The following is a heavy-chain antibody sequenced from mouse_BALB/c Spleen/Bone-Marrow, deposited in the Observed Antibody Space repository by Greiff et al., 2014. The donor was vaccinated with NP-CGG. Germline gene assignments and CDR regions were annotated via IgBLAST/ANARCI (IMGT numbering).Heavy chain of an antibody. Sequence: VQLKESGPELVKPGASMKISCKASGYSFTGYTMNWVKQSHGKSLEWIRLINPYNGGTSYNQKFKGKATLTVDKSSSTAYMELLSLTSEDSAVYYCARDYYGSSYGFAYWGQGTLVTVSA. CDR3: ARDYYGSSYGFAY. D-gene: IGHD1-1*01. V-gene: IGHV1-18*01. J-gene: IGHJ3*01. CDR2: INPYNGGT. CDR1: GYSFTGYT.